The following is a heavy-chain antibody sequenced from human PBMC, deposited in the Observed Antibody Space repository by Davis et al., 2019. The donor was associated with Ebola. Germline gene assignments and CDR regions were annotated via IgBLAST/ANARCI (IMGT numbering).Heavy chain of an antibody. CDR1: GGTFSSYA. Sequence: SVKVSCKASGGTFSSYAISWVRQAPGQGLEWMGGIIPILGIANYAQKFQGRVTITADESTSTAYMELSSLRSEDTAVYYCARAGVRGVPYYYFDYWGQGTLVTASS. CDR3: ARAGVRGVPYYYFDY. V-gene: IGHV1-69*10. D-gene: IGHD3-10*01. J-gene: IGHJ4*02. CDR2: IIPILGIA.